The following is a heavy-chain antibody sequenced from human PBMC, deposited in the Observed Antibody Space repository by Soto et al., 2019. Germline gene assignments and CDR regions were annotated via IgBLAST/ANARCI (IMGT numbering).Heavy chain of an antibody. D-gene: IGHD2-2*01. CDR2: INQDGSES. V-gene: IGHV3-7*01. CDR3: AQPARECNRPGCAN. CDR1: GLAFSTYW. J-gene: IGHJ4*02. Sequence: EVQLVESGGGLVQPGGSLRLSCVVSGLAFSTYWMSWFRQAPGKGLERVANINQDGSESYYVDSVKGRFTISRDNAKNSLYLKKTRLRADDTAVYYCAQPARECNRPGCANWGQGTLVTVSS.